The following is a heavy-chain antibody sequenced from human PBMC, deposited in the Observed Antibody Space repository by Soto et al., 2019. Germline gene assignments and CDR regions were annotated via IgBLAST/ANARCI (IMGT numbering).Heavy chain of an antibody. V-gene: IGHV3-21*04. CDR2: ISSNSAYI. J-gene: IGHJ5*02. Sequence: PGGSLRLSCAASGFTFRSFTMNWVRQAPGKGLEWVSTISSNSAYIYYTDALRGRFTISRDNSKNTLYLQMNSLRAEDTAVYYCAKDGGIAAAGPIDNWFDPWGQGTLVTVSS. D-gene: IGHD6-13*01. CDR3: AKDGGIAAAGPIDNWFDP. CDR1: GFTFRSFT.